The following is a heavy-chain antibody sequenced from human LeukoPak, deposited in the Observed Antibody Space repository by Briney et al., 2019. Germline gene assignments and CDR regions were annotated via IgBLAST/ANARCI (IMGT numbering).Heavy chain of an antibody. CDR3: ARSEIYNWNPLAYYMDV. CDR2: IYTSGST. J-gene: IGHJ6*03. Sequence: SQTLSLTCTVSGGSISSGSYYWSWIRQPAGKGLEWIGRIYTSGSTNYNPSLKSRVTISVDTSKNQCSLKLSSVTAADTAVYYCARSEIYNWNPLAYYMDVWGKGTTVTVSS. CDR1: GGSISSGSYY. V-gene: IGHV4-61*02. D-gene: IGHD1-20*01.